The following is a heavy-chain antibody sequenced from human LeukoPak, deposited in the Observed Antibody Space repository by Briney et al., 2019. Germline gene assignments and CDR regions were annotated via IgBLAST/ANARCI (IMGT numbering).Heavy chain of an antibody. CDR3: AREEGSSGWSFGF. V-gene: IGHV1-2*02. J-gene: IGHJ4*02. Sequence: ASVKVSCKASGYTFTGYYMHWVRQAPGQGLEWMGWINPNSGGTNYAQKFQGRATMTRDTSISTAYMELSRLRSDDTAVYYCAREEGSSGWSFGFWGQGTLVTVSS. CDR2: INPNSGGT. CDR1: GYTFTGYY. D-gene: IGHD6-19*01.